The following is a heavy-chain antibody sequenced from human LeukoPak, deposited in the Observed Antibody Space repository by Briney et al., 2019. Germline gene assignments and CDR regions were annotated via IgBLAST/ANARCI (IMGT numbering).Heavy chain of an antibody. V-gene: IGHV5-51*01. D-gene: IGHD3-10*01. J-gene: IGHJ5*02. CDR3: ARGDLFLWFGEKRVWFDP. CDR1: GCSFTSYW. Sequence: GESLKISCKGSGCSFTSYWIGWVRQMPGKGLEWMGIIYPRDSDTRYSPSFQGQVTISADKSISTAYLQWSSLKASDTAMYYCARGDLFLWFGEKRVWFDPWGQGTLVTVSS. CDR2: IYPRDSDT.